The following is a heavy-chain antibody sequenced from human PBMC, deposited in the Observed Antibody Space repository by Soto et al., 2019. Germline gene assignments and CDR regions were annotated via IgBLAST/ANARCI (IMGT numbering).Heavy chain of an antibody. CDR3: ASGGRYYYDSSGYYSYYYYGMDV. V-gene: IGHV1-69*13. J-gene: IGHJ6*02. Sequence: SVKVSCKASGYTFTSYGISWVRQAPGQGLEWMGWIIPYFGTANYAQKFQGRVTITADESTSTAYMELSSLRSEDTAVYYCASGGRYYYDSSGYYSYYYYGMDVWGQGTTVTVSS. D-gene: IGHD3-22*01. CDR1: GYTFTSYG. CDR2: IIPYFGTA.